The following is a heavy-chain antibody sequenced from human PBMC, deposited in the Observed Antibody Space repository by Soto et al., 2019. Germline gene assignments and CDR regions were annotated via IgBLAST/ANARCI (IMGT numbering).Heavy chain of an antibody. CDR2: ISAYNGNI. J-gene: IGHJ5*02. CDR1: GYTFSNYG. CDR3: ARDTPGEGAAMFDL. Sequence: QVQLVQSGAEVKKPGASVKVSCKASGYTFSNYGISWVRQAPGQGLEWMGWISAYNGNIKFAQKVQGRVTMTTDTLTSTAYMELRSLRSDDTAVYYCARDTPGEGAAMFDLWCQGTLVTVSS. D-gene: IGHD3-10*01. V-gene: IGHV1-18*01.